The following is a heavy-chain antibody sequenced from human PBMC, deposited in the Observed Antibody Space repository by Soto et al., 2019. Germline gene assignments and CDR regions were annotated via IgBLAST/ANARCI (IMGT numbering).Heavy chain of an antibody. V-gene: IGHV1-18*01. J-gene: IGHJ5*02. CDR2: ISPYNGNT. Sequence: ASVKVSCNASGYTFTSYGISWVRQAPGQGLEWMGWISPYNGNTNYAQKLQGRVTMTEDTSTDTAYMELSSLRSEDTAVYYCATDLTFNYDILTGYPNWFDPWGQGTLVTVSS. CDR3: ATDLTFNYDILTGYPNWFDP. CDR1: GYTFTSYG. D-gene: IGHD3-9*01.